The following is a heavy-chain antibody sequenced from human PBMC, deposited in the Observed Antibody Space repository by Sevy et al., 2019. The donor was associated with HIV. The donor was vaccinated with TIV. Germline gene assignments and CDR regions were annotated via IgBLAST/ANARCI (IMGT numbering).Heavy chain of an antibody. Sequence: GGFLRLSCAASGFSVSSNYMSWVRQAPGKGPEWVSVIHSGGKISYADSVQGRFTISRDNSKNTLYLQMNSLRAEDTAVYYCAREDIVLGEDNDYGIDVWGQGTTVTVSS. CDR3: AREDIVLGEDNDYGIDV. CDR2: IHSGGKI. V-gene: IGHV3-53*01. CDR1: GFSVSSNY. J-gene: IGHJ6*02. D-gene: IGHD2-15*01.